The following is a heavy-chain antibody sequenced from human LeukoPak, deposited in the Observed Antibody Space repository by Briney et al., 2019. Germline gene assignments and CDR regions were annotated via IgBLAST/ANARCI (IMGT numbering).Heavy chain of an antibody. CDR3: ARDIAPSGSWWFDT. Sequence: GASVKVSCKASGYTFNDYFIHWLRQAPGQGLEWMGWINPNGGETNYPQKFQGRVTMTRATSIRTAGMGLRWLTSAETAMYYCARDIAPSGSWWFDTWGQGTPVTVSS. CDR1: GYTFNDYF. V-gene: IGHV1-2*02. D-gene: IGHD6-13*01. J-gene: IGHJ5*02. CDR2: INPNGGET.